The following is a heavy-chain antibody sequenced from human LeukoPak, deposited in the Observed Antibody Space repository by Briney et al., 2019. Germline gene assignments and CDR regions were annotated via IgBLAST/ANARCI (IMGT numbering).Heavy chain of an antibody. Sequence: PGASLQISSMCSGYSFTCYWISWVRQMPGEGVEWMGRIDPSCSYTNHSLSFQGHVTIPADRTLSTAYLQWSSLKASDTAMYYCGRHRRIYEADYWGQGTLVTVSS. CDR2: IDPSCSYT. D-gene: IGHD5/OR15-5a*01. CDR1: GYSFTCYW. J-gene: IGHJ4*02. V-gene: IGHV5-10-1*01. CDR3: GRHRRIYEADY.